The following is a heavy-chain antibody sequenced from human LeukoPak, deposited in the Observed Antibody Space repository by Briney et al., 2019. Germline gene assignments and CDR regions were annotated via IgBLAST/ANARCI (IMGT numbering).Heavy chain of an antibody. CDR2: ISSSSSYI. J-gene: IGHJ3*02. CDR1: GFTFSSYS. CDR3: ARDLPPLYYDSSGWFGAFDI. D-gene: IGHD3-22*01. V-gene: IGHV3-21*01. Sequence: PGGSLRLSCAASGFTFSSYSMNWVRQAPGKGLEWVSSISSSSSYIYYADSVKGRFTISRDNSKNTLYLQMNSLRAEDTAVYYCARDLPPLYYDSSGWFGAFDIWGQGTMVTVSS.